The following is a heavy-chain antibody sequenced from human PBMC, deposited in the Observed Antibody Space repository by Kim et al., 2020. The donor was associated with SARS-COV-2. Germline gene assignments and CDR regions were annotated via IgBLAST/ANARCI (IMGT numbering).Heavy chain of an antibody. V-gene: IGHV1-69*13. CDR1: GGTFSSYA. Sequence: SVKVSCKASGGTFSSYAISWVRQAPGQGLEWMGGIIPIFGTANYAQKFQGRVTITADESTSTAYMELSSLRSEDTAVYYCARDYYGSGRLVAFDIWGQGTMGTVST. J-gene: IGHJ3*02. CDR3: ARDYYGSGRLVAFDI. D-gene: IGHD3-10*01. CDR2: IIPIFGTA.